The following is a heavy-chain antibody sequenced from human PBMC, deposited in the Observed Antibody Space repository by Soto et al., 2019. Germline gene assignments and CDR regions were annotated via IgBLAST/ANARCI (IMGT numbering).Heavy chain of an antibody. V-gene: IGHV4-30-4*01. CDR1: AGSISSGDYY. Sequence: QVQLQESGPGLVKPSQTLSLTCTVSAGSISSGDYYWSWIRQPPGKGLEWIGYIYYSGSTYYNPXXKNRVTISVDXXKXQXXLKLSSVTAADTAVYYCARHVSKITTTVTILPFDYWGQGTLVTVSS. J-gene: IGHJ4*02. CDR3: ARHVSKITTTVTILPFDY. D-gene: IGHD4-17*01. CDR2: IYYSGST.